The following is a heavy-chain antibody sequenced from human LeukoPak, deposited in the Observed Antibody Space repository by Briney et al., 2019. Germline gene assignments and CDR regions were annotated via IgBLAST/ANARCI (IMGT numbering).Heavy chain of an antibody. Sequence: SETLSLTCTVSGDSISSYFWSWIRQPPGKGLEWIGSIHYTGRTNYNPSLKSRVTTSVDTTTNQFSLKLSSVTAADTAVYYCARRVIESAVISERNWFDPWGQGTLVTVSS. V-gene: IGHV4-59*08. CDR1: GDSISSYF. CDR2: IHYTGRT. D-gene: IGHD3-3*02. CDR3: ARRVIESAVISERNWFDP. J-gene: IGHJ5*02.